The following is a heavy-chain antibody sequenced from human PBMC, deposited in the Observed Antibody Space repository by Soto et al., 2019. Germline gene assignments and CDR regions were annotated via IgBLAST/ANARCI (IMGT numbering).Heavy chain of an antibody. CDR1: GFDFSDHG. CDR3: AKDEGRFLRKYFNYGIDV. J-gene: IGHJ6*02. D-gene: IGHD3-3*01. CDR2: ISYDGTAK. V-gene: IGHV3-33*03. Sequence: PGGSLRLSCAASGFDFSDHGMHWVRQAPGEGLEWVTVISYDGTAKYYKESVKGRFTTSRDNSKKTLYLQIDSLRVEDTAVYYCAKDEGRFLRKYFNYGIDVWGLGTTVTVSS.